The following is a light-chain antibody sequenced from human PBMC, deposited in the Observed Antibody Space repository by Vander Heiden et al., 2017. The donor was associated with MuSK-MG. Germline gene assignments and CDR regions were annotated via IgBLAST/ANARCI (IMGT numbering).Light chain of an antibody. V-gene: IGLV2-14*03. CDR2: DVN. CDR1: STDIGHSDS. Sequence: QSALTQPASVSASPGQSITISCTGTSTDIGHSDSVSWYQQHPGKAPKVMIFDVNDRASGVSNRFSGSKSGNAASLTISGLQAEDEADYYCASYTISSTVLFGGGTKLTVL. J-gene: IGLJ3*02. CDR3: ASYTISSTVL.